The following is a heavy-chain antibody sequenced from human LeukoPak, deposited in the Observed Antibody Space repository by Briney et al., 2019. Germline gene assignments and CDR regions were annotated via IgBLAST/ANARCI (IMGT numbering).Heavy chain of an antibody. V-gene: IGHV2-70*11. J-gene: IGHJ4*02. CDR2: IDWDDDK. CDR3: ARIQYSNYVADY. CDR1: GFSLSTSGMG. Sequence: SGPALINPTQALTLTCTFSGFSLSTSGMGVSWIRQPPVKALEWLARIDWDDDKYYSTSLKTRLTISKDTSKNQVVLTMTNMDLVDTATYYCARIQYSNYVADYWGQGTLVTVSS. D-gene: IGHD4-4*01.